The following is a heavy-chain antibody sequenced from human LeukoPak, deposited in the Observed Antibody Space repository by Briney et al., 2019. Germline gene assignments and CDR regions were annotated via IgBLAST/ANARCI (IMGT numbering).Heavy chain of an antibody. J-gene: IGHJ4*02. D-gene: IGHD6-6*01. CDR3: ARAVSYSSSFFDY. CDR2: ISAYNGNT. V-gene: IGHV1-18*01. Sequence: ASVKVSCKASGYTFTSYGISWVRQAPGQGLEWMGWISAYNGNTDYAQKFQGRVTMTTDTSTSTAYMELRSPRSDDTALYYCARAVSYSSSFFDYWGQGTLVTVSS. CDR1: GYTFTSYG.